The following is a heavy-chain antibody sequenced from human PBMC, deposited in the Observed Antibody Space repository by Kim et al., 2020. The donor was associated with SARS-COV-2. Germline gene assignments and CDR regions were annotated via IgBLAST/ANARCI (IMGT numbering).Heavy chain of an antibody. J-gene: IGHJ6*02. CDR2: IYYSGST. CDR1: GGSISSSSYY. CDR3: ARLEAAAGINYYYYGMDV. Sequence: SETLSLTCTVSGGSISSSSYYWGWIRQPPGKGLEWIGSIYYSGSTYYNPSLKSRVTISVDTSKNQFSLKLSSVTAADTAVYYCARLEAAAGINYYYYGMDVWGQGTTVTVS. D-gene: IGHD6-13*01. V-gene: IGHV4-39*01.